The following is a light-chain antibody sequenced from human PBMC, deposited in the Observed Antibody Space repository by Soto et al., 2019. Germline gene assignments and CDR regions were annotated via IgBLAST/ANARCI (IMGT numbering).Light chain of an antibody. CDR3: SSYTSRTSLSFV. CDR1: SSDVGGYDY. CDR2: EVT. J-gene: IGLJ1*01. V-gene: IGLV2-14*01. Sequence: QSALTQPASVSGSPGQSITISCTGTSSDVGGYDYVSWYQQHPGKAPKLMIYEVTNRPSGVSNRFSGSRSGNTASLTISGLLADDEADYYCSSYTSRTSLSFVFGAGTKLTVL.